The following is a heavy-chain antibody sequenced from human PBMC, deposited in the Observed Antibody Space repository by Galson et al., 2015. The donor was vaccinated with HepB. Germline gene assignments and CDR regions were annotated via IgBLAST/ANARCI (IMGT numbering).Heavy chain of an antibody. Sequence: SLRLSCAASGFSFSSYSMNWVRHVPGKGLEWMSVISSGGRYIHYADSLEGRFTISRDNAKNSVSLQMNSLRAEDTAVYYCARGRAYCGGDCYSLLIDYWGQGTLVTVSS. J-gene: IGHJ4*02. V-gene: IGHV3-21*01. CDR2: ISSGGRYI. CDR3: ARGRAYCGGDCYSLLIDY. D-gene: IGHD2-21*02. CDR1: GFSFSSYS.